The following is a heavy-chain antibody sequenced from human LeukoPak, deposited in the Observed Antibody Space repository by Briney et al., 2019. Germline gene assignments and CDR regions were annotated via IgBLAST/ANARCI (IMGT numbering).Heavy chain of an antibody. CDR2: IDSDGSST. CDR3: ARVHNPLHSYALIDY. J-gene: IGHJ4*02. V-gene: IGHV3-74*01. CDR1: GFTFSSYW. Sequence: GGSLRLSCAASGFTFSSYWMHWVRQAPGKGLVWVSRIDSDGSSTSYADSVKGRFTISRDNSKNTLYLQMNSLRAEDTAVYYCARVHNPLHSYALIDYWGQGTLVTVSS. D-gene: IGHD5-18*01.